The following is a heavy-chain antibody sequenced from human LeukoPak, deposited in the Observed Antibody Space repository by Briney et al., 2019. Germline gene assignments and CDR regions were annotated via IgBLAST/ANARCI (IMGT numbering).Heavy chain of an antibody. V-gene: IGHV3-21*01. CDR2: ISSSSSYI. CDR1: GFTFSSYS. CDR3: ARVRGRYCSSTSCYVDYFDY. D-gene: IGHD2-2*01. J-gene: IGHJ4*02. Sequence: GGSLRLSCAASGFTFSSYSMNWVRQAPGKGLEWVSSISSSSSYIYYADSVKGRFTISRDNAKNSLYLQMNSLRAEDTAVYYCARVRGRYCSSTSCYVDYFDYWGQGTLVTVSS.